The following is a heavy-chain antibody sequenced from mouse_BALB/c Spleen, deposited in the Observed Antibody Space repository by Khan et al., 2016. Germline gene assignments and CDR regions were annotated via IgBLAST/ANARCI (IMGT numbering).Heavy chain of an antibody. CDR2: ISRGSSTI. Sequence: EVELVESGGGLVQPGGSRKLSCAASGFTFSSFGMHWVRQAPEKGLEWVAYISRGSSTIYYAATVKGRFTISRDNPNNTLFLQMTSLRSEDSSQFYCARKRARNSYAMDYWGKGTSVTVSS. V-gene: IGHV5-17*02. CDR3: ARKRARNSYAMDY. J-gene: IGHJ4*01. D-gene: IGHD3-3*01. CDR1: GFTFSSFG.